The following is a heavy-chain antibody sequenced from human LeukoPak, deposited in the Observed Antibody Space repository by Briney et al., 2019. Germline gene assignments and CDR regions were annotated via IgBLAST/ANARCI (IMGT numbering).Heavy chain of an antibody. Sequence: ASVKVSCKASGYTFTSYDINWVRQATGQGLEWMGWMNPNSGNTGYAQKFQGKVTMTRNTSISTAYMELSSLRSEDTAVYYCARGGGYDFWSGYSVHWGQGTLVTVSS. D-gene: IGHD3-3*01. CDR3: ARGGGYDFWSGYSVH. CDR1: GYTFTSYD. J-gene: IGHJ4*02. V-gene: IGHV1-8*01. CDR2: MNPNSGNT.